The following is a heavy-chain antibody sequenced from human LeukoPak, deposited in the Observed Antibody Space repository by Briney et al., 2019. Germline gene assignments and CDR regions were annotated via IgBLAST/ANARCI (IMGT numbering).Heavy chain of an antibody. CDR1: GFTFSSYA. J-gene: IGHJ4*02. CDR2: ISYDGSNK. D-gene: IGHD6-6*01. V-gene: IGHV3-30-3*01. CDR3: AKDLTQQLVALFDY. Sequence: GGSLRLSCAASGFTFSSYAMHWVRQAPGKGLEWVAVISYDGSNKYYADSVKGRFTISRDNSKNTLYLQMNSLRAEDTAVYYCAKDLTQQLVALFDYWGQGTLVTVSS.